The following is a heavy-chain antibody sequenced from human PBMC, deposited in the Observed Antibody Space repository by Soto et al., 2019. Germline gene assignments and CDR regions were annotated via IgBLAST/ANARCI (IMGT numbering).Heavy chain of an antibody. Sequence: PSETLSLTCTVSGGSISSYYWSWIRQPPGKGLEWIGYIYYSGSTNYNPSLKSRVTISVDTSKNQFSLKLSSVTAADTAVYYCASSYSSGWSYFQHWGQGTLGTVSS. J-gene: IGHJ1*01. CDR3: ASSYSSGWSYFQH. CDR1: GGSISSYY. D-gene: IGHD6-19*01. V-gene: IGHV4-59*08. CDR2: IYYSGST.